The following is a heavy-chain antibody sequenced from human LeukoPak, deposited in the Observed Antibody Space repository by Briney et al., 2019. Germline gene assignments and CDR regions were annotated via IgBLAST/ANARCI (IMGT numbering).Heavy chain of an antibody. CDR1: GGSISSHY. J-gene: IGHJ4*02. CDR2: INHSGST. CDR3: ARVTITMVRGVIRAHAFDI. Sequence: SETLSLTCSVSGGSISSHYWSWIRQPPGKGLEWIGEINHSGSTNYNPSLKSRVTISVDTSKNQFSLKLSSVTAADTAVYYCARVTITMVRGVIRAHAFDIWGQGTLVTVSS. D-gene: IGHD3-10*01. V-gene: IGHV4-34*01.